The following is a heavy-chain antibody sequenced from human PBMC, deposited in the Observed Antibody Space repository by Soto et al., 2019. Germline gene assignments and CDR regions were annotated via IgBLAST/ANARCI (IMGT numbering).Heavy chain of an antibody. CDR3: ARYNSYAIDY. CDR2: IHYSGTT. Sequence: PSETLSLTCTVSGTSISSYYWSWIRQPPGKGLEWIANIHYSGTTNYNPSLASRVTLSVDTSKNQFSLKMTSVTAADRAMYFCARYNSYAIDYWGRGTRGTVSA. CDR1: GTSISSYY. J-gene: IGHJ4*02. D-gene: IGHD2-8*01. V-gene: IGHV4-59*01.